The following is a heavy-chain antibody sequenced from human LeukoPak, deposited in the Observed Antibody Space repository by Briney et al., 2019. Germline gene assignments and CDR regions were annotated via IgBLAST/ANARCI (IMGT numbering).Heavy chain of an antibody. CDR1: GFTFSSYG. J-gene: IGHJ4*02. CDR3: ARDVPLRSSTSCYPDY. D-gene: IGHD2-2*01. V-gene: IGHV3-33*01. Sequence: PGRSLRLSCAASGFTFSSYGMHWVRQAPGKGLEWVAVIWYDGSNKYYADSVKGRFTISRDNSKNTLYLQMNSLGAEDTAVYYCARDVPLRSSTSCYPDYWGQGTLVTVSS. CDR2: IWYDGSNK.